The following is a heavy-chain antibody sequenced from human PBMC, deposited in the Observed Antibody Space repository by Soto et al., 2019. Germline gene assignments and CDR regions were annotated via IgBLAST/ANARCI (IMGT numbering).Heavy chain of an antibody. D-gene: IGHD6-13*01. CDR3: ARHFSSSWSGTFFDY. CDR2: IYYSGST. V-gene: IGHV4-59*08. Sequence: PSETLSLTCTVSAGSISGYYWSWIRQPPGKGLEWIGYIYYSGSTKYNPSLKSRVTISVDTSKNQFSLKLSSVTAADTAVYYCARHFSSSWSGTFFDYWGQGTLVTVSS. J-gene: IGHJ4*02. CDR1: AGSISGYY.